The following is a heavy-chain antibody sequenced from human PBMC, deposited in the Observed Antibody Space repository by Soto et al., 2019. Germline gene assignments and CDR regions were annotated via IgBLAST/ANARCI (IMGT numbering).Heavy chain of an antibody. J-gene: IGHJ4*02. D-gene: IGHD3-22*01. V-gene: IGHV3-23*01. CDR2: ISGSGGST. CDR3: AKDSPVCYYYGSSGFDY. Sequence: GGSLRLSCAASRFTFSSYAMSWVRQAPGKGLEWVSVISGSGGSTYYADSVKGRFTISRDNSKNTLYLQMNSLRAEDTAVYYCAKDSPVCYYYGSSGFDYWGQGTLVTVSS. CDR1: RFTFSSYA.